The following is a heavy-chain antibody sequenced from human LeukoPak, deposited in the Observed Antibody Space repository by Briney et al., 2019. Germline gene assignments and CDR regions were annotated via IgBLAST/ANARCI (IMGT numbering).Heavy chain of an antibody. V-gene: IGHV3-48*01. CDR1: GFSFTIYA. CDR3: ARGPFYGDYVGGAFDI. Sequence: GGSLRLSCAASGFSFTIYAMSWVRQAPGKGLEWVSYISSSSSTIYYADSVKGRFTISRDNAKNSLYLQMNSLRAEDTAVYYCARGPFYGDYVGGAFDIWGQGTMVTVSS. CDR2: ISSSSSTI. D-gene: IGHD4-17*01. J-gene: IGHJ3*02.